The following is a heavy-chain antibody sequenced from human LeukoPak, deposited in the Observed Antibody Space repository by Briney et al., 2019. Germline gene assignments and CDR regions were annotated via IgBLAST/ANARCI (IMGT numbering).Heavy chain of an antibody. D-gene: IGHD3-10*01. V-gene: IGHV3-53*04. CDR2: IYPGGST. CDR1: EFSVSTNY. Sequence: GGSLRLSCAASEFSVSTNYMTWVRQAPGKGLEWVSVIYPGGSTYYTDSVKGRFTISRHNSENTLDLQMDSLRVEDTAVYYCARRRGSGSYYKRNWFDPWGQGTLVIVSS. J-gene: IGHJ5*02. CDR3: ARRRGSGSYYKRNWFDP.